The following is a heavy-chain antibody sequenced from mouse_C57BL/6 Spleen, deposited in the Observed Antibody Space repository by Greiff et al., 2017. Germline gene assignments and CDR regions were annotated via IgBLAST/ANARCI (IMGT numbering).Heavy chain of an antibody. CDR1: GYAFSSSW. Sequence: VQLVESGPELVKPGASVKISCKASGYAFSSSWMNWVKQRPGKGLEWIGRIYPGDGDTNYNGKFKGKATLTADKSSSTAYMQLSSLTSEDSAVYFCARRRDLYYDYLGYWGQGTTLTVSS. CDR2: IYPGDGDT. V-gene: IGHV1-82*01. CDR3: ARRRDLYYDYLGY. J-gene: IGHJ2*01. D-gene: IGHD2-4*01.